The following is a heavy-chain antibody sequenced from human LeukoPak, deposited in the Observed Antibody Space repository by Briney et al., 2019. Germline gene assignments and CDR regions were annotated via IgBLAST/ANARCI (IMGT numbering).Heavy chain of an antibody. CDR3: ARDGRGGAIDY. Sequence: GGSLRLSCAASGFTFSGYWMHWVRQAPGKGLVWVSHINAGGSNTVYADSVKGRITISRDNAKNSLYLQMNSLRAEDTAVYYCARDGRGGAIDYWGQGTLVTVSS. D-gene: IGHD3-16*01. CDR2: INAGGSNT. V-gene: IGHV3-74*03. J-gene: IGHJ4*02. CDR1: GFTFSGYW.